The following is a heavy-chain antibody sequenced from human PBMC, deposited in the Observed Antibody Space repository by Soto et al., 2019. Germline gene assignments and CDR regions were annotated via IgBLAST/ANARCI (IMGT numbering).Heavy chain of an antibody. Sequence: PSETLSVTCTVSGGSISSNIYYWGRHRKPPGKGLEWIGNIHYSGSTYYDSSLKSRVTISVDTSKNQFSLKLSSVTAADTAVYYCASQHYYDSSGYYVVYWGQGTLVTSPQ. D-gene: IGHD3-22*01. V-gene: IGHV4-39*01. J-gene: IGHJ4*02. CDR1: GGSISSNIYY. CDR3: ASQHYYDSSGYYVVY. CDR2: IHYSGST.